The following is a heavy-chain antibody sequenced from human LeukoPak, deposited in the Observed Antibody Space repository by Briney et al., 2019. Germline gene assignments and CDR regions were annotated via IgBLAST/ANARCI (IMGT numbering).Heavy chain of an antibody. Sequence: SETLSLTCVVYGASFSGYSWSWIRQPPGRGLEWIGKINHSGSTNYNPSLKGRVIISLDTSKNQFSLKVRSVTAADTAVYYCAGAYXYXXXXXXXGGRXXXXYWG. CDR2: INHSGST. V-gene: IGHV4-34*01. CDR3: AGAYXYXXXXXXXGGRXXXXY. J-gene: IGHJ4*01. D-gene: IGHD4-17*01. CDR1: GASFSGYS.